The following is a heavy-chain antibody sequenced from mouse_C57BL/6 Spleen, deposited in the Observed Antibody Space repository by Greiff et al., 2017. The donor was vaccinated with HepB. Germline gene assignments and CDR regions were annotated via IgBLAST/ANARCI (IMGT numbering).Heavy chain of an antibody. CDR1: GYAFSSSW. Sequence: VQLKESGPELVKPGASVMISCKASGYAFSSSWMNWVKQRPGKGLEWIGRIYPGDGDTNYNGKFKGKATLTADKSSSTAYMQLSSLTSEDSAVYFCAPYYGSLYAIDYWGQGTSVTVSA. J-gene: IGHJ4*01. D-gene: IGHD1-1*01. CDR3: APYYGSLYAIDY. V-gene: IGHV1-82*01. CDR2: IYPGDGDT.